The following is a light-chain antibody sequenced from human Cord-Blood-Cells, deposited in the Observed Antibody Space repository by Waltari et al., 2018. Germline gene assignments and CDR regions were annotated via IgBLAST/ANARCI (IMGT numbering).Light chain of an antibody. CDR1: QSISSY. CDR2: AAS. V-gene: IGKV1-39*01. CDR3: QQSYSTPYMYS. Sequence: VTITCRASQSISSYLNWYQQKPGKAPKLLIYAASSLQSGVPSRFSGSGSGTDFTLTISSLQPEDFATYYCQQSYSTPYMYSFGQGTKLEIK. J-gene: IGKJ2*03.